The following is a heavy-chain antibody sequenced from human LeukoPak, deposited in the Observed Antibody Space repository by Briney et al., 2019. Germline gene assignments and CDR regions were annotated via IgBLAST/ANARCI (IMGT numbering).Heavy chain of an antibody. V-gene: IGHV3-23*01. CDR3: AKGGSGYAFDI. Sequence: PGGSLRLSCAASGFTFSSNGMSWVRQAPGKGLEWVSGISGSGGTTYYADSVKGRFTISRDNSKNTLYLQMNSLRAEDTAVYYCAKGGSGYAFDIWGQGTMVTVSS. J-gene: IGHJ3*02. CDR1: GFTFSSNG. CDR2: ISGSGGTT. D-gene: IGHD2-15*01.